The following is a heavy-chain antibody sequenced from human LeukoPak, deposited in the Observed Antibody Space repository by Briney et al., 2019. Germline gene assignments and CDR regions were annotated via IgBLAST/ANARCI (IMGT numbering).Heavy chain of an antibody. D-gene: IGHD4-23*01. Sequence: ASVKVSCKASGYTFTSYAMYWVRQAPGQRLEWMGWINAGNGNTKYSQKFQGRVTITRDTSASTAYMEPSSLRSEDTAVYYCARVIYRRSTVVTPYFDYWGQGTLVTVSS. CDR3: ARVIYRRSTVVTPYFDY. J-gene: IGHJ4*02. CDR1: GYTFTSYA. V-gene: IGHV1-3*01. CDR2: INAGNGNT.